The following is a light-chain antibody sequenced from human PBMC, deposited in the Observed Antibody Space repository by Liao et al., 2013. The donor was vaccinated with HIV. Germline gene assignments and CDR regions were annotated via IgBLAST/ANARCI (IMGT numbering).Light chain of an antibody. J-gene: IGLJ3*02. CDR3: QSADSSGTCPV. Sequence: SYVVTQPPSVSVSPGQTATITCSGDKLGEKYASWYQQKPGQAPVLLIYKDSERPSGIPERFSGSSSGTTVTLTISGVQAEDEADYYCQSADSSGTCPVFGGGTKLTVL. V-gene: IGLV3-25*03. CDR1: KLGEKY. CDR2: KDS.